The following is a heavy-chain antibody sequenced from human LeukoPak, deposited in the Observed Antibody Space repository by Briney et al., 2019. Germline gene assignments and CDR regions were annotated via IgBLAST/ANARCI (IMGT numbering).Heavy chain of an antibody. Sequence: PSQTLSLTCTVSGGSISSGGYYWSWIRQPPGKGLEWIGYIYHSGSTYYNPSLKSRVTISVDRSKNQFSLKLSSVTAADTAVYYCARVPSTYYYYYMDVWGKGTTVTVSS. CDR1: GGSISSGGYY. CDR3: ARVPSTYYYYYMDV. CDR2: IYHSGST. V-gene: IGHV4-30-2*01. J-gene: IGHJ6*03.